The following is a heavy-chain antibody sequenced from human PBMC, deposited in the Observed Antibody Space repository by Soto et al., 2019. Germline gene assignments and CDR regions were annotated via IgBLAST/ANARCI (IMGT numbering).Heavy chain of an antibody. D-gene: IGHD5-12*01. CDR1: GYTFTSYA. CDR3: ARGGEFGGYDYYYGMDV. J-gene: IGHJ6*02. CDR2: INAGNGNT. Sequence: GASVKVSCTASGYTFTSYAMHWVRQAPGQRLEWMGWINAGNGNTKYSQKFQGRVTITRDTSASTAYMELSSLRSEDTAVYYCARGGEFGGYDYYYGMDVWGQGTTVTVSS. V-gene: IGHV1-3*01.